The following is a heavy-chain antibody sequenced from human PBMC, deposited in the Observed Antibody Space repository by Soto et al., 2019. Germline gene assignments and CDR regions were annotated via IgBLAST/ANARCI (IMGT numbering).Heavy chain of an antibody. CDR3: ARSGYSYGPNPLLY. CDR1: GGSISSGGYY. J-gene: IGHJ4*02. Sequence: QVQLQEPGPGLVKPSQTLSLTCTVSGGSISSGGYYWSWIRKHPGKGLVWIGYIYYSGSTYYNLSLKNRVTISVDPSKNHFYLKLSSVTAAHTAVYYCARSGYSYGPNPLLYWGQGTLVTFSS. D-gene: IGHD5-18*01. CDR2: IYYSGST. V-gene: IGHV4-31*03.